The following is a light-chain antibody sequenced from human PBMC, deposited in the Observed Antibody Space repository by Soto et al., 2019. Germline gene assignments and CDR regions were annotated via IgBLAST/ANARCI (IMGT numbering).Light chain of an antibody. Sequence: AIQMTQSPSSLSASVGDRVTITCRASQGIRNDLGWYQQKTGKAPTLLIYAASSLQSGVPSRFSGSGSGTDFTLTISSLQPEDFATYYCLQDYNYRWTFGQGTKVEIK. CDR1: QGIRND. CDR3: LQDYNYRWT. V-gene: IGKV1-6*01. J-gene: IGKJ1*01. CDR2: AAS.